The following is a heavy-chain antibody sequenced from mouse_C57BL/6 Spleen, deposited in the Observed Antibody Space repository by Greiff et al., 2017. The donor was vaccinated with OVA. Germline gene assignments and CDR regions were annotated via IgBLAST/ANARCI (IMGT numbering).Heavy chain of an antibody. CDR3: ARKGGTPVTTCFDY. J-gene: IGHJ2*01. Sequence: QVQLQQPGAELVKPGASVKMSCKASGYTFTSYWITWVKQRPGQGLEWIGDIYPGSGSTNYNEKFKSTATLTVDTASSTAYMQLSSLTSEDSAVYYCARKGGTPVTTCFDYWGQGTTLTVSS. D-gene: IGHD2-2*01. CDR1: GYTFTSYW. CDR2: IYPGSGST. V-gene: IGHV1-55*01.